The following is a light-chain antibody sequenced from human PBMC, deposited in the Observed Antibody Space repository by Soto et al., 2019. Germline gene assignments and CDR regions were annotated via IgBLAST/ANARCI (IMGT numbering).Light chain of an antibody. V-gene: IGKV3-11*01. J-gene: IGKJ1*01. CDR2: DAS. Sequence: EIVLTQSPDTLSLSPGERATISCRASQSVSSYLAWYQQKPGQAPRLLIYDASNRATGIPARFSGSGSGTDFTLTISSLEPEDFAVYYCQQRSNWPPWTFGQGTKVEIK. CDR3: QQRSNWPPWT. CDR1: QSVSSY.